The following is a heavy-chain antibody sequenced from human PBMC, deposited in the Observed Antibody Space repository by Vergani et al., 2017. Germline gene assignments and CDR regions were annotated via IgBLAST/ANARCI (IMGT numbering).Heavy chain of an antibody. D-gene: IGHD6-13*01. J-gene: IGHJ6*02. CDR3: ATDLSSVIAAAGTGSDVAMDV. Sequence: QVQLVQSGAEVKKPGASVKVSCKVSGYTLTELSMHWVRQAPGKGLEWMGGFDPEDGETIYAQKFQGSVTMTEDTSTDTAYMELSSLRSEDTAVYYCATDLSSVIAAAGTGSDVAMDVWGQGTTVTVSS. CDR1: GYTLTELS. V-gene: IGHV1-24*01. CDR2: FDPEDGET.